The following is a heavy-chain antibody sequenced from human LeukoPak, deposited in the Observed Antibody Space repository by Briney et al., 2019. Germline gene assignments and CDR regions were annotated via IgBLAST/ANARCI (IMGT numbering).Heavy chain of an antibody. J-gene: IGHJ5*02. Sequence: PGGSLRLSCAASGFTFSSYSMNWVRQAPGKGLEWVSSISSSSSYIYYADSVKGRFTISRDNAKNSLYLQMNSLRVEDTAVYYCASGKGGAARSWGQGTLVTVSS. CDR1: GFTFSSYS. D-gene: IGHD6-6*01. CDR2: ISSSSSYI. V-gene: IGHV3-21*01. CDR3: ASGKGGAARS.